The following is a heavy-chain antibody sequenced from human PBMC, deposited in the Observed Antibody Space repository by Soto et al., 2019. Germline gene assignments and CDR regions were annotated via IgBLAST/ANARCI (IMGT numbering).Heavy chain of an antibody. V-gene: IGHV4-34*01. Sequence: PSETLSLTCAVYGGSFSGYYWSWIRQPPGKGLEWIGEINHSGSTNYNPSLKSRVTISVDTSENQFSLKLSSVTAADTAVYYCARASAAGYDYWGQGTLVTVSS. CDR1: GGSFSGYY. D-gene: IGHD6-13*01. CDR2: INHSGST. J-gene: IGHJ4*02. CDR3: ARASAAGYDY.